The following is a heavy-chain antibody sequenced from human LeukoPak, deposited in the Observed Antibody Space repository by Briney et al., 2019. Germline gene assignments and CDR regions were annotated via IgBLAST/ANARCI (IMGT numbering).Heavy chain of an antibody. Sequence: SETLSLTCTVSGGSVGSGTYYWNWIRQPAGKGLEWIGRVYSSGSANYNPSLRSRLTLSVDMSKNMFSLKLKSVTAADTAVYYCVRGWLQSEQRLLQGFDYWGRGTLVTVAS. CDR1: GGSVGSGTYY. J-gene: IGHJ4*02. CDR3: VRGWLQSEQRLLQGFDY. V-gene: IGHV4-61*02. CDR2: VYSSGSA. D-gene: IGHD6-25*01.